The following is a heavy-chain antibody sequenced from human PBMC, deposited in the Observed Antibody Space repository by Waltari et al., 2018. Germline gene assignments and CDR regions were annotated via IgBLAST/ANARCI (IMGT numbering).Heavy chain of an antibody. Sequence: QVQLVESGGGVVQPGGSLRLSCAASGFTFSSYGMHWVRQAPGKGLEWVAFIRYDGSNKYYADSVKGRFTISRDNSKNTLYLQMNSLRAEDTAVYYCAKDPREYSGYGNWFDPWGQGTLVTVSS. CDR2: IRYDGSNK. J-gene: IGHJ5*02. V-gene: IGHV3-30*02. CDR1: GFTFSSYG. CDR3: AKDPREYSGYGNWFDP. D-gene: IGHD5-12*01.